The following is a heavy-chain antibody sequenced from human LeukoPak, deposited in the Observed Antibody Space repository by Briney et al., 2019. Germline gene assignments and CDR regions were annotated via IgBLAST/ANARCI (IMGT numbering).Heavy chain of an antibody. CDR2: IYYSGST. D-gene: IGHD2/OR15-2a*01. CDR3: ARAHSIASYYYGVDV. J-gene: IGHJ6*02. V-gene: IGHV4-39*07. CDR1: GGSISSSYSY. Sequence: SETLSLTCTVSGGSISSSYSYWGWIRQRPGKGLEWIGNIYYSGSTYYSPSLTSRVTVSVDTSENQFSLKLSSVTAADTAVYYCARAHSIASYYYGVDVWGQGTTVTVSS.